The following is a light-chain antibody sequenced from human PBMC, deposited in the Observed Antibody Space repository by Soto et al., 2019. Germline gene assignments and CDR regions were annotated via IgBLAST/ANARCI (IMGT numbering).Light chain of an antibody. CDR1: SCNVATNH. CDR3: GTWDTILSAGV. CDR2: DSS. Sequence: QSVLTQPPSISATPGQKVTISCSGSSCNVATNHVSWYQQLPGAAPKLLIYDSSARPSGIPDRFSGSKSGTSATLDITGLQTGDEADYYCGTWDTILSAGVFGAGTKLTVL. V-gene: IGLV1-51*01. J-gene: IGLJ1*01.